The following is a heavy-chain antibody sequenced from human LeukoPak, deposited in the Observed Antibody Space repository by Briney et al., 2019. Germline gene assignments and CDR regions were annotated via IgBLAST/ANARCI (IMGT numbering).Heavy chain of an antibody. Sequence: SETLSLTCAVSGDSINSHYWNWIRRPPGKGLEWVAYIHSSGPTSTNPSLRSRVTVSLDTSKNQFSLRLTSLSSADTAVYYCAREVQTGGNYYLDYFTCMYVWGKGATVTVSS. V-gene: IGHV4-59*11. J-gene: IGHJ6*03. CDR3: AREVQTGGNYYLDYFTCMYV. D-gene: IGHD1-26*01. CDR1: GDSINSHY. CDR2: IHSSGPT.